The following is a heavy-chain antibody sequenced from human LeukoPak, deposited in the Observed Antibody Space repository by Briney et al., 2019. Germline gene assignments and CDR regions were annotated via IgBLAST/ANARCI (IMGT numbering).Heavy chain of an antibody. CDR2: ISAYNGNT. D-gene: IGHD3-16*01. Sequence: ASVKVSCKASGYTFTSYGISWVRQAPGQGLEWMGWISAYNGNTNYAQKLQGRVTMTTDTSTSTAYMELRSLRSDDTAVYYCARDPLGEWPTIAVDYWGQGTLVTVSS. J-gene: IGHJ4*02. CDR1: GYTFTSYG. CDR3: ARDPLGEWPTIAVDY. V-gene: IGHV1-18*01.